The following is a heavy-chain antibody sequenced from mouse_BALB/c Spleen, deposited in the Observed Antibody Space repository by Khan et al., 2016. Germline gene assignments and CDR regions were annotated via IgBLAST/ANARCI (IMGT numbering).Heavy chain of an antibody. Sequence: QIQLVQSGPELKKPGKTVKISCKASGYTFTNYGMNWVKQAPGKGLKWMGWINTYSGESTYADDFKGRFAFSLETSANTDYLQINNLKNEDTATYFCARYRYYYGSSRYVDVWGAGTTVTVSS. V-gene: IGHV9-3-1*01. D-gene: IGHD1-1*01. CDR1: GYTFTNYG. J-gene: IGHJ1*01. CDR2: INTYSGES. CDR3: ARYRYYYGSSRYVDV.